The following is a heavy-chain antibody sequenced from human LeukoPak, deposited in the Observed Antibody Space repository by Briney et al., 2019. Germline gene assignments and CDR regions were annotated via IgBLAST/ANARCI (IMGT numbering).Heavy chain of an antibody. D-gene: IGHD1-26*01. Sequence: GGSLRLSCAASGFTFSSYWMSWVRQAPGKGLEWVAVISYDGSNKYYADSVKGRFTISRDNSKNTLYLQMNSLRGDDTAVYYCAGGFEEWELLGYFDYWGQGTLVTVSS. V-gene: IGHV3-30*03. J-gene: IGHJ4*02. CDR2: ISYDGSNK. CDR1: GFTFSSYW. CDR3: AGGFEEWELLGYFDY.